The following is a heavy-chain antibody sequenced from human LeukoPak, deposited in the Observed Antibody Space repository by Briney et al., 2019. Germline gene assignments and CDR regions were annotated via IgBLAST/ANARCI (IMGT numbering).Heavy chain of an antibody. D-gene: IGHD5-18*01. Sequence: GGSLRLSCAASGFTFSSYTMSWVRQAPGKGLEWVSSISSTSGYIYYADSVKGRFTISRDNAKNSLYLQMNSLRAEDTAVYYCARYSYGYALDYWGQGTLVTVSS. CDR2: ISSTSGYI. CDR1: GFTFSSYT. V-gene: IGHV3-21*01. J-gene: IGHJ4*02. CDR3: ARYSYGYALDY.